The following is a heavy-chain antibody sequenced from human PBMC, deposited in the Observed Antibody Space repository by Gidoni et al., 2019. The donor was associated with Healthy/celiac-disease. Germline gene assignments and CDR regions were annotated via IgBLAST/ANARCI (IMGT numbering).Heavy chain of an antibody. CDR1: GFTFSSYA. CDR2: ISYDGSNK. V-gene: IGHV3-30*01. Sequence: QVQLVESGGGVVQPGRSLRLSCAASGFTFSSYAMHWVRQAPGKGLEWVAVISYDGSNKYYADSVKGRFTISRDNSKNTLYLQMNSLRAEDTAVYYCAREGQQLFDYWGQGTLVTVSS. J-gene: IGHJ4*02. D-gene: IGHD6-13*01. CDR3: AREGQQLFDY.